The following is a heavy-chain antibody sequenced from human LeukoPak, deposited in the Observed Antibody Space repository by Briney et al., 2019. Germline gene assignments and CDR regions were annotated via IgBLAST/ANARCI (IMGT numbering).Heavy chain of an antibody. J-gene: IGHJ4*02. CDR3: ARPRKDSSGWYNFDY. D-gene: IGHD6-19*01. V-gene: IGHV4-59*01. CDR2: IYYSGST. CDR1: GGSISSYY. Sequence: SETLSLTCTVSGGSISSYYWSWIRQPSGKGLEWIGYIYYSGSTNYNPSLKSRVTISVDTSKNQFSLKLSSVTAADTAVYYCARPRKDSSGWYNFDYWGQGTLVTVSS.